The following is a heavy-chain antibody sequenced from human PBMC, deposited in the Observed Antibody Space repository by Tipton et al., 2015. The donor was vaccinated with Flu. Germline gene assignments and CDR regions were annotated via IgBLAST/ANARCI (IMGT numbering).Heavy chain of an antibody. CDR1: SGSIRSTNYF. D-gene: IGHD3-10*02. Sequence: GLVKPSETLSLTCTVSSGSIRSTNYFCAWIRQPPGKRLELIGSIYPTGTTYYNPSLKSRVTISVDTSKGLFSLRLKSVTAADTALYHCARLSYYDVDLKNFYFDYWGQGALVTVSS. J-gene: IGHJ4*02. V-gene: IGHV4-39*01. CDR3: ARLSYYDVDLKNFYFDY. CDR2: IYPTGTT.